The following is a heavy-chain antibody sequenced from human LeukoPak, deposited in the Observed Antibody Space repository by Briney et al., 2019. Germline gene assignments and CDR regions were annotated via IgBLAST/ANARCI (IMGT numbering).Heavy chain of an antibody. D-gene: IGHD6-13*01. V-gene: IGHV1-69*13. CDR2: IIPIFGTA. CDR1: GGTFTIYT. CDR3: AIFSPSHSSSWGDGGYYYGMDV. Sequence: SVTVSFKGSGGTFTIYTISWVRQAPGQGMGWMGGIIPIFGTANYSQKFQGRVTITADESTSTAYMELSSLRSEDTAVYYCAIFSPSHSSSWGDGGYYYGMDVWGKGTTVTVSS. J-gene: IGHJ6*04.